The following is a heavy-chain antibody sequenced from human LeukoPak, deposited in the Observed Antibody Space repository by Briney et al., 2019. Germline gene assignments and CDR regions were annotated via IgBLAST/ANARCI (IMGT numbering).Heavy chain of an antibody. CDR3: ARVVGGSYYSANCFDY. Sequence: ASVKVSCKASGYTFSSYGISWVRQAPGQGLEWMGWISAYNGNTNYAQKLQGRVTMTTDTSTSTAYMELRGLRSDDTAVYYCARVVGGSYYSANCFDYWGQGTLVTVSS. CDR1: GYTFSSYG. J-gene: IGHJ4*02. D-gene: IGHD1-26*01. V-gene: IGHV1-18*01. CDR2: ISAYNGNT.